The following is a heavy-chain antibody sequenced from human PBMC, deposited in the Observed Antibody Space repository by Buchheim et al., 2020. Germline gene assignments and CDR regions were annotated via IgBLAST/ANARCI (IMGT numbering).Heavy chain of an antibody. V-gene: IGHV5-51*01. Sequence: EVQLVQSGAEVKRPGESLKISCQGSGYSFTGAYIARVRQMPGKGLEWMGNIYPGDSYTAYNPSFQGQVTMSVDKSIRTAYLQWYSLKASDSAVYYCARRVRDSSGYNFDFWGQGTL. CDR3: ARRVRDSSGYNFDF. CDR1: GYSFTGAY. J-gene: IGHJ4*02. D-gene: IGHD5-18*01. CDR2: IYPGDSYT.